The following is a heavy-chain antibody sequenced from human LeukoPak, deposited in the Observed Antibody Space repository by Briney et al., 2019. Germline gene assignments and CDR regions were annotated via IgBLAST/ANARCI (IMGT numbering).Heavy chain of an antibody. CDR3: AKGSSGWEEGDYYYYGMDV. D-gene: IGHD6-19*01. CDR2: ISWNSGSI. Sequence: PGGSLRLSCAASGFTFDDYAMHWVRQAPGKGLEGVSGISWNSGSIDYADSVKGRFTISRDNAKNSLYLQMNSLRAEDTALYYCAKGSSGWEEGDYYYYGMDVWGQGTTVTVSS. J-gene: IGHJ6*02. V-gene: IGHV3-9*01. CDR1: GFTFDDYA.